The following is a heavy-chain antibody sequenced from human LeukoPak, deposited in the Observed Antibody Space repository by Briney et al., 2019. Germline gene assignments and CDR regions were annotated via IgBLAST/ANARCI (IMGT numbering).Heavy chain of an antibody. V-gene: IGHV3-23*01. Sequence: PGGSLRLSCAASGFIFSNYAMSWVRQAPGKGLEWASAISGSDDNTYYADSVRGRFTISRDNSKNTLYLQMNSLRAEDTAIYFCAKSRSGVSSCYNYWGQGTLVTVSS. CDR3: AKSRSGVSSCYNY. CDR1: GFIFSNYA. J-gene: IGHJ4*02. CDR2: ISGSDDNT. D-gene: IGHD2-15*01.